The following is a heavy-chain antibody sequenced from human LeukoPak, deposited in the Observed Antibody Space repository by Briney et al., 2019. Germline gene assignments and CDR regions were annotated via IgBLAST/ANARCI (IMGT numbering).Heavy chain of an antibody. CDR2: MNPNSGNT. V-gene: IGHV1-8*01. J-gene: IGHJ3*02. Sequence: GASVKVSCRASGYTFTSYDIKWVRQATGQGLEWMGRMNPNSGNTDYAQKFQGRVTMTRNTSISTAYMELSSLTSEDTAMYYCARVTAGAHAFDIWGQGTMVTVSS. CDR3: ARVTAGAHAFDI. CDR1: GYTFTSYD.